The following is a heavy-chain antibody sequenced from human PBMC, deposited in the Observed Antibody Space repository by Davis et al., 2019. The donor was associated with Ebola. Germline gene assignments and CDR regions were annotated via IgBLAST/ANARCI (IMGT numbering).Heavy chain of an antibody. CDR1: GFTVSSNY. CDR3: ARDQYYYDSSGYYDAFDI. V-gene: IGHV3-66*01. Sequence: GESLKISCAASGFTVSSNYMSWVRQAPGTGLEWVSVIYSGGSTYYADSVKGRFTISRDNSKNTLYLQMNSLRAEDTAVYYCARDQYYYDSSGYYDAFDIWGQGTMVTVSS. J-gene: IGHJ3*02. D-gene: IGHD3-22*01. CDR2: IYSGGST.